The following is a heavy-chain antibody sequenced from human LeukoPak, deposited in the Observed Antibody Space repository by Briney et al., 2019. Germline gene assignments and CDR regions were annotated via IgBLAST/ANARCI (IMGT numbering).Heavy chain of an antibody. CDR3: ARFFGYYDSSATGWFDP. D-gene: IGHD3-22*01. J-gene: IGHJ5*02. CDR2: IIPIFGTA. CDR1: GGTFSSYA. V-gene: IGHV1-69*05. Sequence: SVKVSCKASGGTFSSYAISWVRQAPGQGLEWMGGIIPIFGTANYAQKFQGRVTITTDESTSTAYMELSSLRSEDTAVYYCARFFGYYDSSATGWFDPWGQGTLLTVSS.